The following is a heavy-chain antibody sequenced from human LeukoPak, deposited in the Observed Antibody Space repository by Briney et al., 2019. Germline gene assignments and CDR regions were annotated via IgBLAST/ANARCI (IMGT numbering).Heavy chain of an antibody. D-gene: IGHD4-17*01. V-gene: IGHV4-59*01. CDR1: GGSISSYC. CDR3: AREAHDYGETFGAFDI. Sequence: SETLSLTCTVSGGSISSYCWSWIRQPPGKGLEWIGYIYYSGSTNYNPSLKSRVTISVDTSKNQFSLKLSSVTAADTAVYYCAREAHDYGETFGAFDIWGQGTMVTVSS. J-gene: IGHJ3*02. CDR2: IYYSGST.